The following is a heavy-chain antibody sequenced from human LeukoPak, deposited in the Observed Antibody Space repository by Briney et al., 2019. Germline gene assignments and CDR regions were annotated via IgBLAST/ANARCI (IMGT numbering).Heavy chain of an antibody. CDR1: GFTFSSYW. D-gene: IGHD1-26*01. CDR3: ARVGATSYY. J-gene: IGHJ4*02. Sequence: GGSLRLSCAASGFTFSSYWMHWVRQAPGKGLVWVSRINSDGSSTNYADSVKGRFTIPRDNAKNTLFLLMNSLRAEDTAVYYCARVGATSYYWGQGSLVTVSS. CDR2: INSDGSST. V-gene: IGHV3-74*01.